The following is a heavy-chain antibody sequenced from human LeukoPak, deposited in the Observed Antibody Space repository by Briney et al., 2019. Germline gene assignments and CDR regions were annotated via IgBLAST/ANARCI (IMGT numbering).Heavy chain of an antibody. CDR3: ARARTSQQLAVYYYYMDV. J-gene: IGHJ6*03. V-gene: IGHV1-69*05. CDR2: IIPIFGTA. Sequence: SVKISCKASGGTFSSYAISWVRQAPGQGLEWMGGIIPIFGTANYAQKFQGRVTITTDESTSTAYMELSSRRAEDTAVYYCARARTSQQLAVYYYYMDVWGKGTTVTVSS. D-gene: IGHD6-13*01. CDR1: GGTFSSYA.